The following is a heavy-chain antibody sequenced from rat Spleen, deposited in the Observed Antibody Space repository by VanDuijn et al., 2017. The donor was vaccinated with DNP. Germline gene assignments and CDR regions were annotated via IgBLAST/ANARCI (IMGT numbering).Heavy chain of an antibody. D-gene: IGHD5-1*01. V-gene: IGHV3-3*01. CDR3: ARLTGSWYFDF. Sequence: EVQLQESGPGLVKPSQSLSLTCSVTDYSITSHYWGWIRKFPGDKLEWLGYINNASSANYNPSHKSRISITRDTSRNQFFLQVNSVTTEDTATYYCARLTGSWYFDFWGPGTMVTVSS. CDR2: INNASSA. CDR1: DYSITSHY. J-gene: IGHJ1*01.